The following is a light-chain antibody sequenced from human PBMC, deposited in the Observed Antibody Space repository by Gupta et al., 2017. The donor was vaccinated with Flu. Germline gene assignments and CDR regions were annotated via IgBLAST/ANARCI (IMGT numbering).Light chain of an antibody. Sequence: QSAPTQPRSGSGSPGPSVPISCTGSSNDVGGSNRVPWYQQPPGKAPKLILYDVNERPSGVPDRFSGSKSGNTASLTISGLQEDEEADYYCSSHAGRGTWVFGTGTTVTVL. J-gene: IGLJ1*01. CDR2: DVN. CDR1: SNDVGGSNR. CDR3: SSHAGRGTWV. V-gene: IGLV2-11*01.